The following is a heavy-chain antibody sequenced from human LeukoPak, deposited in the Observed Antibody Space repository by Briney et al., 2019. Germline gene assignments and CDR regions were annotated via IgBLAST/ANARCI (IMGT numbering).Heavy chain of an antibody. D-gene: IGHD6-19*01. J-gene: IGHJ4*02. Sequence: GGSLRLSCAASGPTFSRYAMSWVRQAPGKGLEWVSGISGSGGTTYYTDSVKGRFTISRDNSKNTLYLQMISLRAEDTAIYYCATGGIGSGWSFDYWGQGTLVTVSS. CDR3: ATGGIGSGWSFDY. CDR2: ISGSGGTT. V-gene: IGHV3-23*01. CDR1: GPTFSRYA.